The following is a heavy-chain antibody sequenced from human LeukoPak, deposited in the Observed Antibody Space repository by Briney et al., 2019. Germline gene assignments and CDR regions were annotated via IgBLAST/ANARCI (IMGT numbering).Heavy chain of an antibody. V-gene: IGHV3-30*04. CDR2: ISYDGSNK. D-gene: IGHD6-13*01. J-gene: IGHJ4*02. CDR1: GFTFSSYA. CDR3: ARGGQLVLMATFDY. Sequence: GGSLRLSCAASGFTFSSYAMHWVRQAPGKGLEWVAVISYDGSNKYYADSVKGRFTISRDNSKNTLYLQMNSLRAEDTAVYYCARGGQLVLMATFDYWGQGTLVTVSS.